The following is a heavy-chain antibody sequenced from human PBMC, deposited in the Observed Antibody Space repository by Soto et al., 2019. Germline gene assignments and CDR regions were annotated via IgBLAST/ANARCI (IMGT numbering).Heavy chain of an antibody. Sequence: ASVKVSCKAAGYSFANYYIHWVRQAPGQGLEWMGIINPSGGSTSYAQKFQGRVTMTRDTSTSTVYMEMSSLRSDDTAVYYCARIADCSTTSCSFPSRVHIRGYCYYYGLDGWGQGTMVTVSS. V-gene: IGHV1-46*01. J-gene: IGHJ6*02. CDR1: GYSFANYY. CDR3: ARIADCSTTSCSFPSRVHIRGYCYYYGLDG. D-gene: IGHD2-2*01. CDR2: INPSGGST.